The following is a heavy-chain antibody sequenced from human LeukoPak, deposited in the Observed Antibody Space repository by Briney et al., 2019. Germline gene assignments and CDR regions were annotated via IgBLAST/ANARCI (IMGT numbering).Heavy chain of an antibody. J-gene: IGHJ4*02. CDR3: ARLFDY. CDR2: IYYSGST. CDR1: GGSISSSSYY. Sequence: SETLSLTCTVSGGSISSSSYYWGWIRPPPGKGLEWIGTIYYSGSTFYNPSLKSRVTISVDTSKNQFSLKLSSVTAADTAVYYCARLFDYWGQGTLVTVSS. V-gene: IGHV4-39*01.